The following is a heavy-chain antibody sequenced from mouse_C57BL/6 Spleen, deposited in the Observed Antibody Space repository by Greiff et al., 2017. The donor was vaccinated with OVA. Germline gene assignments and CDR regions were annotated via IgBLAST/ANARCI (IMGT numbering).Heavy chain of an antibody. V-gene: IGHV1-81*01. CDR2: IYPRSGNT. D-gene: IGHD3-2*02. J-gene: IGHJ4*01. Sequence: VQLQESGAELARPGASVKLSCKASGYTFTSYGISWVKQRTGQGLEWIGEIYPRSGNTYYNEKFKGKATLTADKSSSTVYMELSRLTSEDSAVYFCARHGSQSGFHAMDYWGQGTSVTVSS. CDR1: GYTFTSYG. CDR3: ARHGSQSGFHAMDY.